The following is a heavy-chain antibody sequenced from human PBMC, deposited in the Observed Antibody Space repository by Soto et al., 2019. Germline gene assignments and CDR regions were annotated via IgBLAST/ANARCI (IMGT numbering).Heavy chain of an antibody. V-gene: IGHV3-48*01. D-gene: IGHD2-15*01. J-gene: IGHJ3*02. Sequence: PGGSLRLSCAASGFTVSSEGRSWVRQAPGKGLEWVSYISSSSSTIYYADSVKGRFTISRDNAKNSLYLQMNSLRAEDTAVYYCAREALIDCSGGSCYGPDAFDIWGQGTMVTVSS. CDR3: AREALIDCSGGSCYGPDAFDI. CDR1: GFTVSSEG. CDR2: ISSSSSTI.